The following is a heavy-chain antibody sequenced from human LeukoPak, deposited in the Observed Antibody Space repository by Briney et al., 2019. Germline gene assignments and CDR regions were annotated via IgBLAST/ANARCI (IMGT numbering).Heavy chain of an antibody. D-gene: IGHD3-3*01. CDR3: AKGFYQRSNVVITPFDY. CDR2: ISYDGSNK. CDR1: GFTFSSYA. V-gene: IGHV3-30-3*01. Sequence: PGGSLRLSCAASGFTFSSYAMHWVRQAPGKGLEWVAVISYDGSNKYYADSVKGRFTISRDNSKNTLYLQMNSLRAEDTAVYYCAKGFYQRSNVVITPFDYWGQGTLVTVSS. J-gene: IGHJ4*02.